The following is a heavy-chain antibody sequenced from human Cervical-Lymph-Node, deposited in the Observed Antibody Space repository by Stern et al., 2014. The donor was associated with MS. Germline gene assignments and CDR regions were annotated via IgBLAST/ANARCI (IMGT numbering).Heavy chain of an antibody. V-gene: IGHV4-59*11. Sequence: QLQLQESGPGLLRPSETLSLTCTVSGASIDHHFWSWLRQPPGQGLEWIGYIHYSGPPNYNASLKGRVAISIDTSRTQFSLRLSSVTAADTAVYYCARATDLWGQGTLVAVSS. CDR2: IHYSGPP. CDR1: GASIDHHF. CDR3: ARATDL. J-gene: IGHJ5*02.